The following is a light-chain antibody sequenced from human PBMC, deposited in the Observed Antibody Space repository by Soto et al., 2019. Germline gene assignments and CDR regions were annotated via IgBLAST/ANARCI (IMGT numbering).Light chain of an antibody. CDR1: SSDIGDYNY. CDR3: SSYSTVSTPVL. V-gene: IGLV2-14*03. CDR2: SVS. Sequence: SALTQPASVSGSPGQSITISCTGTSSDIGDYNYVSWYQQHPGKAPKLIISSVSNRPSGVSNRFSGSKSGNTASLTISGLQAEDEAEYYCSSYSTVSTPVLFGGGTKLTVL. J-gene: IGLJ3*02.